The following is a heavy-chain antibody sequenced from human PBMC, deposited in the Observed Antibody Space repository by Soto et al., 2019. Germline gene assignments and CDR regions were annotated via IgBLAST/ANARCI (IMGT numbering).Heavy chain of an antibody. CDR3: ARDRELIVGATAYHYYGMDV. D-gene: IGHD1-26*01. CDR2: INPNSGGT. J-gene: IGHJ6*02. V-gene: IGHV1-2*04. CDR1: GYTFTGYY. Sequence: ASVKVSCKASGYTFTGYYMHWVRQAPGQGLEWMGWINPNSGGTNYAQKFQGWVTMTRDTSISTAYMELSRLRSDDTAVYYCARDRELIVGATAYHYYGMDVWGQGTTVTVSS.